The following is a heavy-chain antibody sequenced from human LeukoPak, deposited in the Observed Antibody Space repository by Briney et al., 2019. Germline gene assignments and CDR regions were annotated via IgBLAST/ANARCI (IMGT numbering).Heavy chain of an antibody. Sequence: SETLSLTCTVSGGSISSYYWSWIRQPPGKGLGWIGHIYYSGSTNYNPSLKSRVTISVDTSKNQFSLKLSSVTAADTAVYYCAREGYDSSGYYRYWYFDLWGRGTLVTVSS. D-gene: IGHD3-22*01. CDR1: GGSISSYY. J-gene: IGHJ2*01. CDR2: IYYSGST. CDR3: AREGYDSSGYYRYWYFDL. V-gene: IGHV4-59*01.